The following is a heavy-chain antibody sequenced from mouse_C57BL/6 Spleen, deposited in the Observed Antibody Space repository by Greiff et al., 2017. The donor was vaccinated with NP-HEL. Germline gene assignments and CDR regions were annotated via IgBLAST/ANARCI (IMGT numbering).Heavy chain of an antibody. J-gene: IGHJ1*03. CDR2: IDPANGNT. Sequence: VQLQQSVAELVRPGASAKLSCTASGFNIKNTYMHWVKQRPEQGLEWIGRIDPANGNTKYAPKFPGKATITADPSSNTAYLQLSSLTSEDTAIYYCAPYYYGSSYEWYFDVWGTGTTVTVSS. CDR1: GFNIKNTY. CDR3: APYYYGSSYEWYFDV. V-gene: IGHV14-3*01. D-gene: IGHD1-1*01.